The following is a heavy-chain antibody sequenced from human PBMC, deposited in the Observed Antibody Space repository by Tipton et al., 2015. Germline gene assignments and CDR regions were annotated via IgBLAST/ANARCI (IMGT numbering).Heavy chain of an antibody. CDR1: GFTFSSYS. D-gene: IGHD5-12*01. J-gene: IGHJ4*02. V-gene: IGHV3-53*01. CDR3: VRERNSGYEFDY. CDR2: MYSGGGT. Sequence: SLRLSCAASGFTFSSYSMNWVRQAPGKGLEWVSVMYSGGGTKYADSVKGRFTISRDNFKNTLDLQMNSLRVEDTAIYYCVRERNSGYEFDYWGQGTRVTVSS.